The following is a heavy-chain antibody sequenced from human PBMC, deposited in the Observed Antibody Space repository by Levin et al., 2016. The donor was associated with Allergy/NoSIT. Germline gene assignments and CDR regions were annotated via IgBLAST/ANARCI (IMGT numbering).Heavy chain of an antibody. J-gene: IGHJ4*02. Sequence: GESLKISCAASGFTFSDHSMNWVRQAPGKGLEWVSFITSSSRYIYYADSVKGRFTISRDNSKNSLYLQMNSLRAEDTAVYYCARVPPRVEVGLDYWGQGTLVTVSS. CDR1: GFTFSDHS. CDR2: ITSSSRYI. CDR3: ARVPPRVEVGLDY. V-gene: IGHV3-21*01. D-gene: IGHD3-3*01.